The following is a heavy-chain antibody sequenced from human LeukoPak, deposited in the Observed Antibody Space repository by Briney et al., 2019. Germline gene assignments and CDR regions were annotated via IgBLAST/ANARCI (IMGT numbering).Heavy chain of an antibody. CDR3: AREFSGYGLLSAFDI. Sequence: GGSLRLSCAASGFTFSSYEMNWVRQAPGKGLEWVSYISSSGSTIYYADSVKGRFTISRDNAKNSLYLQMNSLRAEDTAVYYCAREFSGYGLLSAFDIWGQGTMVTVSS. D-gene: IGHD5-12*01. CDR2: ISSSGSTI. J-gene: IGHJ3*02. V-gene: IGHV3-48*03. CDR1: GFTFSSYE.